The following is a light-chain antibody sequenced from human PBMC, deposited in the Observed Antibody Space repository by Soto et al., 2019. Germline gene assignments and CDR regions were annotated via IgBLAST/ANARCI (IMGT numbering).Light chain of an antibody. CDR2: WAS. J-gene: IGKJ1*01. CDR3: QQSYTTPRT. V-gene: IGKV4-1*01. CDR1: QTVLDSSNNKDC. Sequence: DIVMTQSPDSLAVSLGERATITCKSSQTVLDSSNNKDCLSWYQQKLGQPPKLLIYWASTREFGVPDRFSGSASGTDFTLTIGSLQTEEVSVYYCQQSYTTPRTFGHGNKVEVK.